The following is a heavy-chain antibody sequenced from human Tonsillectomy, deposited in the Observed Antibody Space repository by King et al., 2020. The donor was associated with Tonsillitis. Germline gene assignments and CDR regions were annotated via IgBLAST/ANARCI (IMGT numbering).Heavy chain of an antibody. CDR2: IKTKGDGGTT. D-gene: IGHD1-26*01. J-gene: IGHJ4*02. V-gene: IGHV3-15*01. CDR3: TTSGSYPQSRDY. CDR1: GFTFSDAW. Sequence: VQLVESGGGLVKPGGSLRLSCAASGFTFSDAWMTWVRQAPGKGLEWVGLIKTKGDGGTTEYAPPVKGRFTISRDDSKNTLYLQMNSLKTEDTAVYYCTTSGSYPQSRDYWGQGTLVAISS.